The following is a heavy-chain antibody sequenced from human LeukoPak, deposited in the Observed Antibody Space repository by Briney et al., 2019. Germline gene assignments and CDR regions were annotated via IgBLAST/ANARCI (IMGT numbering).Heavy chain of an antibody. J-gene: IGHJ4*02. CDR1: GFTFDDYA. CDR3: AKDIRGSTSYVDY. D-gene: IGHD2-2*01. CDR2: ISWNSGSI. V-gene: IGHV3-9*01. Sequence: GGSLRLSCAASGFTFDDYAMHWVRHAPGKGLEWVSGISWNSGSIGYADSVKGRFTTSRDNAKNSLYLQMNSLRAEDTALYYCAKDIRGSTSYVDYWGQGTLVTVSS.